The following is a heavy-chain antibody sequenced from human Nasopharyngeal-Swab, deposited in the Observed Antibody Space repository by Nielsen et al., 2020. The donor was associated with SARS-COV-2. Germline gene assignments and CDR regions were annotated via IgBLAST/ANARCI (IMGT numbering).Heavy chain of an antibody. V-gene: IGHV2-5*02. J-gene: IGHJ5*02. Sequence: SGPPLVTPTPTLSLSCTFSVFSLSTSAVGVRWIRQPPGKALEWLALIYWDDDKRYSPSLKSRLTITKDTSNDQVVLTMTNMDPVDTSTYYCAHRHARKDWFDPWGQGTLVTVSS. CDR2: IYWDDDK. CDR3: AHRHARKDWFDP. CDR1: VFSLSTSAVG.